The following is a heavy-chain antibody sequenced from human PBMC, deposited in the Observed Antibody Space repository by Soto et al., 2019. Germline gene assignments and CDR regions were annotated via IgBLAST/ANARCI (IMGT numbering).Heavy chain of an antibody. D-gene: IGHD1-26*01. CDR2: ISSSSTTI. J-gene: IGHJ3*02. V-gene: IGHV3-48*01. Sequence: EVQLVESGGGLVQPGGSLRLSCAASGFTFSSYSMNWVRQAPGKGLEWLSYISSSSTTIYYADSMKGRFTISRDNAKTSLSLQMNSLRVEDTAVYYSARDQAVAPTTRTFDIWGQGTMVTVSS. CDR3: ARDQAVAPTTRTFDI. CDR1: GFTFSSYS.